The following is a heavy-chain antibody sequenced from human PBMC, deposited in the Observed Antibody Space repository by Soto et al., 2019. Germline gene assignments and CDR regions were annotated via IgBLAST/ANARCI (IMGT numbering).Heavy chain of an antibody. CDR2: ISYDGSNK. CDR3: AKDRRDYYYYGMDV. V-gene: IGHV3-30*18. J-gene: IGHJ6*02. CDR1: GLTFSSYG. Sequence: GSLKLSCAPPGLTFSSYGMHWVRQAPGKGREWVAVISYDGSNKYYADSVKGRFTISRDNSKNTLYLQMNSLRAEDTAVYYCAKDRRDYYYYGMDVSGQGTTVTVSS.